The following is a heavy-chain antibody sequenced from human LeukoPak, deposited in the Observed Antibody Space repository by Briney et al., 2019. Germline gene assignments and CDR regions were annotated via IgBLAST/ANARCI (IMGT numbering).Heavy chain of an antibody. CDR1: GYTFMSYG. CDR2: ISGFNGNT. J-gene: IGHJ3*02. Sequence: ASVKVSCKASGYTFMSYGISWVRQAPGQGLEWMGWISGFNGNTNYAQNLQGRVSMTTDTSTSTAYMELRSLRFDDSAVYYCARDDLAVVVDGGVHHAFDIWGQGTMVTVSS. V-gene: IGHV1-18*01. D-gene: IGHD2-15*01. CDR3: ARDDLAVVVDGGVHHAFDI.